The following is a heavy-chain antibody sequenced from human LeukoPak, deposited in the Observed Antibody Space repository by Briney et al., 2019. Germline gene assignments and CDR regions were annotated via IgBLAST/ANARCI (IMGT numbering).Heavy chain of an antibody. CDR1: GFTFSSHA. J-gene: IGHJ4*02. CDR2: ISYDGSKT. CDR3: ASPGGYDFWSGPFDY. D-gene: IGHD3-3*01. Sequence: QSGGSLRLSCAASGFTFSSHAMHWVRQAPGKGLEWVAVISYDGSKTYYADSVKGRFTISRDNSKNTLYLQMNSLRAEDTAVYYCASPGGYDFWSGPFDYWGQGTLVTVSS. V-gene: IGHV3-30*03.